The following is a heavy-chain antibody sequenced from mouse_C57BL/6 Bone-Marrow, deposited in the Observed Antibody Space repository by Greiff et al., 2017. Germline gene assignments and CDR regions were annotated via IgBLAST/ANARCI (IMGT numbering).Heavy chain of an antibody. CDR3: ARGFFDY. CDR1: GFTFSSYA. J-gene: IGHJ2*01. Sequence: EVKLVESGGGLVKPGGSLKLSCAASGFTFSSYAMSWVRQTPEKRLEWVATISDGGSYTYYPDNVKGRFTISRDNAKNNLYLQMSHLKSEDTAMYYCARGFFDYGGQGTTLTVSS. CDR2: ISDGGSYT. V-gene: IGHV5-4*03.